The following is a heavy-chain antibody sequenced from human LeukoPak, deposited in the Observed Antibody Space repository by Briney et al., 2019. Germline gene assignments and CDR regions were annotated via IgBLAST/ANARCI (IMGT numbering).Heavy chain of an antibody. D-gene: IGHD5-18*01. Sequence: ASVKVSCKVSGYTLTELSMHWVRQAPGKGPEWMGGFDPEDGETIYAQKFQGRVTMTEDTSTDTAYMELSSLRSEDTAVYYCATVRRVQLWLISYYYYYYMDVWGKGTTVTVSS. CDR1: GYTLTELS. CDR3: ATVRRVQLWLISYYYYYYMDV. J-gene: IGHJ6*03. CDR2: FDPEDGET. V-gene: IGHV1-24*01.